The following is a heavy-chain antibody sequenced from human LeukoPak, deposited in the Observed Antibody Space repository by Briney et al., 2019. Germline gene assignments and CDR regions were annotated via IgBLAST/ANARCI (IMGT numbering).Heavy chain of an antibody. D-gene: IGHD3-16*02. Sequence: PSETLSLTCTVSGGSISSGDYYWSWIRQPPGKGLEWIGYIYYSGSTYYNPSLKSRVTISVDTSKNQFSLKLSSVTAADTAVYCCASSMITFGGVIVKGDYWGQGTLVTVSS. V-gene: IGHV4-30-4*01. J-gene: IGHJ4*02. CDR1: GGSISSGDYY. CDR3: ASSMITFGGVIVKGDY. CDR2: IYYSGST.